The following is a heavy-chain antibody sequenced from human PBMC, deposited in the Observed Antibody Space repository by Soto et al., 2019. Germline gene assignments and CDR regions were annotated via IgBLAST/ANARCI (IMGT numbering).Heavy chain of an antibody. D-gene: IGHD4-17*01. J-gene: IGHJ5*02. CDR2: IHHSGST. Sequence: PSETLSLTCAVSGGSISSTNWWSWVRQPPGKGLEWIGEIHHSGSTNYSPSLKSRVIISVDKSKNQFSLKLNSVTAADTAVYYCARGSTTVVTPNWFDPWGQGTLVTVSS. V-gene: IGHV4-4*02. CDR3: ARGSTTVVTPNWFDP. CDR1: GGSISSTNW.